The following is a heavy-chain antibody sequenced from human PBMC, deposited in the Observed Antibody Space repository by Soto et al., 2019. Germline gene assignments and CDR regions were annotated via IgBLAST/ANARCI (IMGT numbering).Heavy chain of an antibody. J-gene: IGHJ3*02. D-gene: IGHD3-10*01. Sequence: GASVKVSCKASGYTFTGYYMRWVRQAPGQGLEWMGWINPNSGGTNYAQKFQGRVTMTRDTSISTAYMELSRLRSDDTAVYYCARDLKGYGSAFDIWGQGTMVTVSS. CDR2: INPNSGGT. CDR3: ARDLKGYGSAFDI. CDR1: GYTFTGYY. V-gene: IGHV1-2*02.